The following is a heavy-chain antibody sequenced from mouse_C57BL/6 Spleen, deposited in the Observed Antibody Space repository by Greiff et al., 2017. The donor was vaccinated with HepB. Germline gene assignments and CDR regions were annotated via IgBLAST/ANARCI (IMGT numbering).Heavy chain of an antibody. D-gene: IGHD1-1*01. J-gene: IGHJ3*01. Sequence: QVQLQQPGAELVKPGASVKMSCKASGYTFTSYWMHWVKQRPGQGLEWIGKIHPSDSDTNYNQKFKGKATLTVDKSSSTAYMQLSSLTSEASAVYYCAICPFPYGSETYWGQGTLVTVSA. CDR2: IHPSDSDT. CDR3: AICPFPYGSETY. V-gene: IGHV1-74*01. CDR1: GYTFTSYW.